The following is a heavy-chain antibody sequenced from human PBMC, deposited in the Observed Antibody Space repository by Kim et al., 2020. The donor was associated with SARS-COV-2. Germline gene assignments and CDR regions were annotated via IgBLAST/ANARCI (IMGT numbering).Heavy chain of an antibody. CDR3: TKDGYSYGSSYFYYMDV. D-gene: IGHD5-18*01. J-gene: IGHJ6*03. CDR2: ISWNSGRV. V-gene: IGHV3-9*01. CDR1: EFTFDKYA. Sequence: GGSLRLSCAASEFTFDKYAMHWVRQAPGKGLEWVSSISWNSGRVAYADSVKGRFTISRDNAKNSLYLQMNSLRAEDTALYYCTKDGYSYGSSYFYYMDV.